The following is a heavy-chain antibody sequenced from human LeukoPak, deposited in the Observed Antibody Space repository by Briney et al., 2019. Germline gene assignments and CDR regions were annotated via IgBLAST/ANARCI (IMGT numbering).Heavy chain of an antibody. J-gene: IGHJ1*01. CDR3: ASYLDSGYEYFQH. Sequence: GGSLRLSCAASGFTVSSNYMSWVREAPGKGLEGVSVIYSGGSTYYADSVKGRFTISRDNSKNTLYLQMNSLRAEDTAVYYCASYLDSGYEYFQHWGQGTLVTVSS. CDR2: IYSGGST. V-gene: IGHV3-53*01. D-gene: IGHD1-26*01. CDR1: GFTVSSNY.